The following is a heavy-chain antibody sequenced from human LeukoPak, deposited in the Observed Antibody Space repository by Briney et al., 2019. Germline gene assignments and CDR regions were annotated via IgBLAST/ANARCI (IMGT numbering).Heavy chain of an antibody. V-gene: IGHV3-23*01. D-gene: IGHD3-22*01. Sequence: GGSLRLSCAASGFTFRSYAMNWVRQAPGKGLEWVSSISGNGGSTYYAESVKGRFTISRDNSKNTLYLQMNSLRAEDTAVYYCAKDVLIVVVDGGYFDYWGQGTLVTVSS. CDR2: ISGNGGST. CDR1: GFTFRSYA. J-gene: IGHJ4*02. CDR3: AKDVLIVVVDGGYFDY.